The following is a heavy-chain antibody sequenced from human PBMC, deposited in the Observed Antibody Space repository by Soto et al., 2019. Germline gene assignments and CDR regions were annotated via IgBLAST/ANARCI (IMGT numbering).Heavy chain of an antibody. D-gene: IGHD1-26*01. V-gene: IGHV1-2*02. CDR1: GYIFSAYY. J-gene: IGHJ5*02. CDR3: GRDGVQIVSQDLGHWLDP. Sequence: QVHLVQSGAEVKSPGASVKVSCKASGYIFSAYYLHWVRHAPGQGLEWMGWLAPNTGRTNYAPKFKGRVTMTTDTSISTAYMELSRLTSDDSAVYYCGRDGVQIVSQDLGHWLDPWGQGTLVTVSS. CDR2: LAPNTGRT.